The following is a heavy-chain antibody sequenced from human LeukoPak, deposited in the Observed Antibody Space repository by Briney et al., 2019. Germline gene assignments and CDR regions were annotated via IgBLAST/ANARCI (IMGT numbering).Heavy chain of an antibody. V-gene: IGHV3-7*01. CDR3: ARILRNGDYAGDY. J-gene: IGHJ4*02. CDR1: GFTFNNYW. CDR2: IKQDASEK. Sequence: GSLRLSCAASGFTFNNYWITWVRQAPGKGLEWVANIKQDASEKYYVDSVKGRFTISRDNAKNSLYLQMNSLRAEDTAVYYCARILRNGDYAGDYWGQGTLVTVSS. D-gene: IGHD4-17*01.